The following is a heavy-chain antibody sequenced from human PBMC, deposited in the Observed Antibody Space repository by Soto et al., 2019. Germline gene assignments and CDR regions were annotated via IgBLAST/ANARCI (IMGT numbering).Heavy chain of an antibody. D-gene: IGHD2-21*02. CDR3: ARSIVVVTAADY. Sequence: ASVKVSCKASGYTFTSYAMHWGRQAPGRRPGWVGWGNAGNGNTKNLQKFQGRVTLNRGTSASTTYMELSSLRSEDTAVYYCARSIVVVTAADYWGQGPLVTVSS. CDR1: GYTFTSYA. J-gene: IGHJ4*02. V-gene: IGHV1-3*01. CDR2: GNAGNGNT.